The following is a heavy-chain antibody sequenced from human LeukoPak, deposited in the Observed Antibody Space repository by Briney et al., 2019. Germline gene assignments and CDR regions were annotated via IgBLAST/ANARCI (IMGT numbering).Heavy chain of an antibody. CDR1: GYSISDYY. CDR2: IYYSGST. D-gene: IGHD6-19*01. CDR3: ARVLARGMAVAGDAFDI. J-gene: IGHJ3*02. V-gene: IGHV4-59*01. Sequence: PSETLSLTCTVSGYSISDYYWSWIRQPPGKGLEWIGYIYYSGSTNYIPSLKSRVTISVDTSKNQFSLKLSSVTAADTAVYYCARVLARGMAVAGDAFDIWGQGTMVTVSS.